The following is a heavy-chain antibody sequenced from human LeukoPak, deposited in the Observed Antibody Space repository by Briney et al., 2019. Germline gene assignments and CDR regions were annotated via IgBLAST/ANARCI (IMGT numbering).Heavy chain of an antibody. CDR2: INPNSGGT. CDR3: AREVVRGVIRNDAFDI. Sequence: GASVKVSCKASRYTFTGYYMHWVRQAPGQGLEWMGWINPNSGGTNYAQKFQGRVTMTRDTSISTAYMELSRLRSDDTAVYYCAREVVRGVIRNDAFDIWGQGTMVTVSS. V-gene: IGHV1-2*02. D-gene: IGHD3-10*01. CDR1: RYTFTGYY. J-gene: IGHJ3*02.